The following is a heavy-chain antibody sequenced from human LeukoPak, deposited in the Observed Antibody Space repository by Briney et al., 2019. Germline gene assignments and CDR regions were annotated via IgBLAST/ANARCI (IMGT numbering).Heavy chain of an antibody. V-gene: IGHV3-21*01. CDR2: ITSTSRDK. D-gene: IGHD4-11*01. Sequence: GGSLRLSCVTSGFSFSDYNMNWVRQAPGRGLEWVSSITSTSRDKSYADSVRGRFTISRDNAKNSLFLQMDTLGAEDTAVYYCARDLSNYFLHYIDFWGQGILVTVSS. J-gene: IGHJ4*02. CDR1: GFSFSDYN. CDR3: ARDLSNYFLHYIDF.